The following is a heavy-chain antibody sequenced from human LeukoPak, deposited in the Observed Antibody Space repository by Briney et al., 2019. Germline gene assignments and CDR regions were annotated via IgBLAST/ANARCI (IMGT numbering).Heavy chain of an antibody. Sequence: PGGSLRLSCAASGFSFSSFWMIWVRQAPGKGLEWVASIKQDGSQKFYVDSVKGRFTVSRDNANNLLYLQLNSLRAEDTAVYYCASGGAYYYVDYWGQGTLVTVSS. CDR1: GFSFSSFW. D-gene: IGHD3-10*01. V-gene: IGHV3-7*03. CDR2: IKQDGSQK. CDR3: ASGGAYYYVDY. J-gene: IGHJ4*02.